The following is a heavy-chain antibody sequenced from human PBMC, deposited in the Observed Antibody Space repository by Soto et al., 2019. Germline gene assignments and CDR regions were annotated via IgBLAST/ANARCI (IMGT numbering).Heavy chain of an antibody. CDR3: VKAVYLLDFDY. CDR1: GFTFSSYA. CDR2: ISGTGTTT. Sequence: QPGGSLRLSCAASGFTFSSYAMTWVRQAPGKGLEWVSTISGTGTTTYYADSVKGRFTISRDNSKNTLYLQMNGLRTEDTAVYYCVKAVYLLDFDYWGQGTLVTVSS. D-gene: IGHD2-8*01. J-gene: IGHJ4*02. V-gene: IGHV3-23*01.